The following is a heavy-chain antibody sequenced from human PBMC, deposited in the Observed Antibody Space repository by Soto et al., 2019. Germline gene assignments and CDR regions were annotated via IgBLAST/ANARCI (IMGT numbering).Heavy chain of an antibody. CDR2: LASGGST. CDR1: GFTVSNTY. V-gene: IGHV3-53*01. CDR3: AKDLGPLRLLNYYFYVLDV. Sequence: GESLRLSCNASGFTVSNTYMSWVRQAPGVGLERVGVLASGGSTHYADSVKVRFTISRDIPKNMIYLQLHTLRAEDTAVYYCAKDLGPLRLLNYYFYVLDVWGQGTTVTVSS. D-gene: IGHD2-15*01. J-gene: IGHJ6*02.